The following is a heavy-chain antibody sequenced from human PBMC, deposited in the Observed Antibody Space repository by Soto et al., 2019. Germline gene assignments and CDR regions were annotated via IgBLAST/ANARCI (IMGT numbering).Heavy chain of an antibody. CDR2: IYYSGST. CDR1: GGSISSGDYY. Sequence: NPSETLSLTCTVSGGSISSGDYYWSWIRQPPGKGLEWIGYIYYSGSTYYNPSLKSRVTISVDTSKNQFSLKLSSVTAADTAVYYCARDYYDSSGYDAFDIWGQGTMVTVSS. J-gene: IGHJ3*02. CDR3: ARDYYDSSGYDAFDI. V-gene: IGHV4-30-4*01. D-gene: IGHD3-22*01.